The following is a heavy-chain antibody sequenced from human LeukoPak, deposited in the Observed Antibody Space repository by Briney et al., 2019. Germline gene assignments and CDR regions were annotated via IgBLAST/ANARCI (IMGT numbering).Heavy chain of an antibody. CDR1: GDSLKSYY. CDR2: IYYSRST. V-gene: IGHV4-39*01. Sequence: SETLSLTCTVSGDSLKSYYWGWIRQPPGKGLEWIGSIYYSRSTYYNPSLKSRVTISVDTSKKQFSLKLSSVTAADTALYYCGSLIRQGHDAMYVWGQGSMVAVSS. CDR3: GSLIRQGHDAMYV. D-gene: IGHD3-3*01. J-gene: IGHJ6*01.